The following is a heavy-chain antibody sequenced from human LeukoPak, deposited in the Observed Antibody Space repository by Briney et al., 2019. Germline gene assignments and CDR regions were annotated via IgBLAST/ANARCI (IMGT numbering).Heavy chain of an antibody. V-gene: IGHV3-33*01. CDR3: ARDHPPPYYDILTGYYGYYYYGMDV. J-gene: IGHJ6*02. CDR1: GFTFSSYG. Sequence: PGGSLRLSCAASGFTFSSYGMHWVRQAPGKGLEWVAVIWYDGSNKYYADSVKGRFTISRDNSKNTLYLQMNSLRAEDTAVYYCARDHPPPYYDILTGYYGYYYYGMDVWGQGTTVTVSS. D-gene: IGHD3-9*01. CDR2: IWYDGSNK.